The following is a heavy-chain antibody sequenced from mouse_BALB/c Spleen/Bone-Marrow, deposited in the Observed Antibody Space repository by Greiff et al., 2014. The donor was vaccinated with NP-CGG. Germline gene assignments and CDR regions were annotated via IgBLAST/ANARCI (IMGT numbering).Heavy chain of an antibody. D-gene: IGHD1-1*01. J-gene: IGHJ3*01. CDR2: IDPANGNT. CDR3: ASYYYGRSSFTY. V-gene: IGHV14-3*02. CDR1: GFNIKDTY. Sequence: VQLKDSGAELVKPGASVKLSCTASGFNIKDTYMHWVRQGPEQGLEWIGRIDPANGNTKYDPKFQGKATITADTSSNTAYLQLSSLTSEDTAVYYCASYYYGRSSFTYWGQGTLVTVSA.